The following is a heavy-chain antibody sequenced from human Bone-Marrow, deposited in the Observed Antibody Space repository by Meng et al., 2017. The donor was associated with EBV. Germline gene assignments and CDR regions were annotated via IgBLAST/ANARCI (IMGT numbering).Heavy chain of an antibody. CDR3: ARGSDIVVVGDY. J-gene: IGHJ4*02. D-gene: IGHD2-2*01. V-gene: IGHV3-21*01. CDR1: GFTFSSYS. CDR2: ISSSSSYI. Sequence: EGQLVEYGGGLVKPGGSLRLSCAASGFTFSSYSMNWVRQAPGKGLEWVSSISSSSSYIYYADSVKGRFTISRDNAKNSLYLQMNSLRAEDTAVYYCARGSDIVVVGDYWGQGTLVTVSS.